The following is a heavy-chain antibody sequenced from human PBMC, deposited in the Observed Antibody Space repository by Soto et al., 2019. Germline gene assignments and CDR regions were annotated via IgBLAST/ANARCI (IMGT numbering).Heavy chain of an antibody. V-gene: IGHV1-18*01. CDR3: ARERRTSRVFSPAAGDYYYSYLDV. CDR1: GYTFTSYG. Sequence: QVQLVQSGAEVKKPGASVKVSCKASGYTFTSYGISWVRQAPGQGLEWMGWISAYNGNTNYAQKLQGRVTMTTDTTASTAYMEQRSLRSDDTAVDYGARERRTSRVFSPAAGDYYYSYLDVWGKGTTVTVSS. CDR2: ISAYNGNT. D-gene: IGHD2-2*01. J-gene: IGHJ6*03.